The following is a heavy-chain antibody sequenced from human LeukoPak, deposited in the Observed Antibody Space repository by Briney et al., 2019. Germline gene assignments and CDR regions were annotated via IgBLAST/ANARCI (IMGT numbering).Heavy chain of an antibody. D-gene: IGHD1-26*01. CDR1: GFTFSSYA. V-gene: IGHV3-30*04. CDR2: IRYDGTKT. CDR3: AKDPVGAAYNWFDP. J-gene: IGHJ5*02. Sequence: GRSLRLSCAASGFTFSSYAMHWVRQAPGKGLEWVAFIRYDGTKTYYADSAKGRFTISRDNSKNTLYLQMNSLRAEDTAVYYCAKDPVGAAYNWFDPWGQGTLVTVSS.